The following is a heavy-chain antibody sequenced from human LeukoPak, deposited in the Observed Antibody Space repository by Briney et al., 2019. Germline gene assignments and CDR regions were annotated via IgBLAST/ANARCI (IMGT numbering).Heavy chain of an antibody. V-gene: IGHV4-59*01. CDR2: IYYSGST. D-gene: IGHD5-12*01. CDR3: ARGEGGYDFVGDNWFDP. J-gene: IGHJ5*02. Sequence: MPSETLSLTCTVSGGSISSYYWSWIRQPPGKGLEWIGYIYYSGSTNYNPSLKSRVTISVDTSKNQFSLKLSSVTAADTAVYYCARGEGGYDFVGDNWFDPWGQGTLVTVSS. CDR1: GGSISSYY.